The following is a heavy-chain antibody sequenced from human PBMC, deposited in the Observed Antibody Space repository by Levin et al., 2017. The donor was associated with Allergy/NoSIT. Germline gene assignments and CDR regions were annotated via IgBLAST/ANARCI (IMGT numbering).Heavy chain of an antibody. CDR2: MSFDGAYK. CDR1: GFTFSSYG. CDR3: AKEYARLAVVGTAEYCQY. D-gene: IGHD6-19*01. J-gene: IGHJ1*01. Sequence: GGSLRLSCAASGFTFSSYGMHWVRQAPGKGLEWVAVMSFDGAYKDYADSVKGRFAISRDNSKNTLFLQMNDLRTEDTAVSYCAKEYARLAVVGTAEYCQYWGQGTLVFVSS. V-gene: IGHV3-30*18.